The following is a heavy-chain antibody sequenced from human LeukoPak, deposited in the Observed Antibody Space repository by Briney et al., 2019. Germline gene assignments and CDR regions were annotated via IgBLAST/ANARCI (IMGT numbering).Heavy chain of an antibody. CDR3: AKGGIQLWLNY. Sequence: GGSLRLSCAASGFTFSSYWMSWVRQAPGKGLEWVANIKEGETYYADSVKGRFTISRDNSKNTLYLQMNSLRAEDTAVYYCAKGGIQLWLNYWGQGTLVTASS. V-gene: IGHV3-7*01. D-gene: IGHD5-18*01. J-gene: IGHJ4*02. CDR2: IKEGET. CDR1: GFTFSSYW.